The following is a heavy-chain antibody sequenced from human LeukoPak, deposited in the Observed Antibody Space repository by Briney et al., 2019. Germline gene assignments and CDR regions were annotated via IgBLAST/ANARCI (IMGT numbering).Heavy chain of an antibody. CDR1: GYTFTTYD. CDR2: ISTYNGNT. D-gene: IGHD1-26*01. CDR3: ARDHSGNWFDP. J-gene: IGHJ5*02. V-gene: IGHV1-18*01. Sequence: ASVKVSCKASGYTFTTYDISWVRQAPGQGLEWMGWISTYNGNTNYAQKLQGRVTMTTDTIPTTAYMELRSLRSDDTAVYYCARDHSGNWFDPWGQGTLVTVSS.